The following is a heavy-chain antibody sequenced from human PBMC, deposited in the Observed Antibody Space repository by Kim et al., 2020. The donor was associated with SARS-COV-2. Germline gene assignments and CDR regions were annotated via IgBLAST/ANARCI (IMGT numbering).Heavy chain of an antibody. V-gene: IGHV3-11*01. CDR3: ARDRSRQWLVHAFDI. D-gene: IGHD6-19*01. J-gene: IGHJ3*02. Sequence: AAPVKGPLTTSRDNAKNALSLQMNSLRAEDTAVYYCARDRSRQWLVHAFDIWGQGTMVTVSS.